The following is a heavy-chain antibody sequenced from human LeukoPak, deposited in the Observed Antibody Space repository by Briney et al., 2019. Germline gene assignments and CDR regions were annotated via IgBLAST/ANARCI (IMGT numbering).Heavy chain of an antibody. J-gene: IGHJ4*02. CDR1: GGSISSGGYY. CDR2: IYYSGST. D-gene: IGHD6-13*01. V-gene: IGHV4-61*08. CDR3: AREASAAGSIH. Sequence: PSETLSLTCTVSGGSISSGGYYWSWIRQHPGKGLEWIGYIYYSGSTNYNPSLKSRVTISVDTSKNQFSLKLSSVTAADTAVYYCAREASAAGSIHWGQGTLVTVSS.